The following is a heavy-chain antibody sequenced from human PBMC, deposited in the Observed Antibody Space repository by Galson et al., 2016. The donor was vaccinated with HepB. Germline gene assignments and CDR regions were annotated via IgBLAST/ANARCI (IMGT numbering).Heavy chain of an antibody. Sequence: SLRLSCAASGFTFGRHGMHWVRQAPGKGPEWVAVIWYDGSNKYYADSVKGRFTISRDTSKNTLFLQMNSLRPEDTAVYFCAKDTACTSTSCPGFFDYWGQGTLVTVSS. CDR1: GFTFGRHG. D-gene: IGHD2-2*01. CDR3: AKDTACTSTSCPGFFDY. CDR2: IWYDGSNK. J-gene: IGHJ4*02. V-gene: IGHV3-33*06.